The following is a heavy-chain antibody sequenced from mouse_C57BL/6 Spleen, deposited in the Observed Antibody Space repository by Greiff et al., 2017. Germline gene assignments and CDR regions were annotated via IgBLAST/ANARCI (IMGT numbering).Heavy chain of an antibody. CDR3: ARLEGSGSLDY. D-gene: IGHD3-2*02. CDR2: ISNGGGST. J-gene: IGHJ2*01. V-gene: IGHV5-12*01. Sequence: EVMLVESGGGLVQPGGSLKLSCAASGFTFSDYYMYWVRQTPEKRLEWVAYISNGGGSTYYPDTVKGRFTISRDNAKNTLYLQMSRLKSEDTAMYYCARLEGSGSLDYWGQGTTLTVSS. CDR1: GFTFSDYY.